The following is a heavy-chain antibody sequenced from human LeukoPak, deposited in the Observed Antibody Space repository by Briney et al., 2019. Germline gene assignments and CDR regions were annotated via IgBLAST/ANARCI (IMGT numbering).Heavy chain of an antibody. CDR1: GFTFSSYW. V-gene: IGHV3-7*03. CDR2: IKQDGSEK. D-gene: IGHD6-13*01. J-gene: IGHJ4*02. CDR3: ARGPRGSSWYVYFDY. Sequence: GGSLRLSRAASGFTFSSYWMSWVRQAPGKGLEWVANIKQDGSEKYYVDSVKGRFTISRDNAKNSLYLQMSSLRAEDTAVYYCARGPRGSSWYVYFDYWGQGTLVTVSS.